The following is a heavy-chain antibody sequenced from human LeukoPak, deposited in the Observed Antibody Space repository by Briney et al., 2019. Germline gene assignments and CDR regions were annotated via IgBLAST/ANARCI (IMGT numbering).Heavy chain of an antibody. V-gene: IGHV3-74*01. CDR2: INYDGSST. J-gene: IGHJ5*02. CDR1: GFTFSRYW. D-gene: IGHD5-24*01. Sequence: GGSLRLSCAASGFTFSRYWMHWVPEAPGKGRVWVSRINYDGSSTRYAEYVKRRFTISRDNAKNTLYPQMNSLRDEDTAIYYCARVGERSTNTFWFDHWGQGTLVTVSS. CDR3: ARVGERSTNTFWFDH.